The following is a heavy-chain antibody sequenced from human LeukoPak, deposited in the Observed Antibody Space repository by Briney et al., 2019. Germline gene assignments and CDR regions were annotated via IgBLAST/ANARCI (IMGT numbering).Heavy chain of an antibody. J-gene: IGHJ4*02. V-gene: IGHV1-2*06. CDR1: GYTFTGYY. D-gene: IGHD2-2*02. CDR3: ARTYLPYYFDY. CDR2: INPNSGGT. Sequence: ASVKVSCKASGYTFTGYYIHWVRQAPGQGLEWMGRINPNSGGTNYAQNFQGRVTMTRDTSISTAYMELSRLRSDDTAVYYRARTYLPYYFDYWGQGTLVTVSS.